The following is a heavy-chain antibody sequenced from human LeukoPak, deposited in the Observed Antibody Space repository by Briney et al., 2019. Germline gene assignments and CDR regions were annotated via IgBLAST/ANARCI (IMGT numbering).Heavy chain of an antibody. Sequence: SETLSLTCAVYGGSFSGYYWSWIRQPPGKGLEWIGEINHSGSTHYNPSLKSRVTISVDTSKNQFSLKLSSVTAADTAVYYCATYYYDSSGYYSSWYFDLWGRGTLVTVSS. CDR3: ATYYYDSSGYYSSWYFDL. V-gene: IGHV4-34*01. J-gene: IGHJ2*01. D-gene: IGHD3-22*01. CDR2: INHSGST. CDR1: GGSFSGYY.